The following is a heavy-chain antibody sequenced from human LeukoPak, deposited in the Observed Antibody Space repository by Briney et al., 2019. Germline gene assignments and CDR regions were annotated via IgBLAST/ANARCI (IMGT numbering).Heavy chain of an antibody. Sequence: GGSLRLSCAASGFTFRLYGMNWVRQAPGEGLEWVSYIRSSDGAIAYADSVKGRFTISRDDAKNSLYLQMNSLRDEDTAVYYCARDRDWAFDYWGQGIMVTVSS. CDR1: GFTFRLYG. D-gene: IGHD3-9*01. J-gene: IGHJ4*02. CDR2: IRSSDGAI. V-gene: IGHV3-48*02. CDR3: ARDRDWAFDY.